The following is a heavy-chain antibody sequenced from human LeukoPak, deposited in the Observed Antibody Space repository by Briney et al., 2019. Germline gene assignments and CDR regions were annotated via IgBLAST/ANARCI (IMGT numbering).Heavy chain of an antibody. J-gene: IGHJ4*02. D-gene: IGHD5-18*01. Sequence: ASVKVSCKASGGTFSSYAISWVRQAPGQGLEWMGGIIPIFGTANYAQKFQGRVTITADESTSTAYMELSSLRSEDTAVYYCARDNGGYSYGIVDYWGQGTLVTVSS. CDR3: ARDNGGYSYGIVDY. CDR2: IIPIFGTA. V-gene: IGHV1-69*01. CDR1: GGTFSSYA.